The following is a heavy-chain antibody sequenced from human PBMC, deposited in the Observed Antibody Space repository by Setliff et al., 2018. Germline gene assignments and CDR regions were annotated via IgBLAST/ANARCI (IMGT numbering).Heavy chain of an antibody. Sequence: ASVKVSCKASGYIFTSYGISWVRQAPGQGLEWMGWISSYNGKTNYAQKLQGRVTMTTDTSTSTAYMELRSLRSDDTAVYYCARDQDYQYYYETSGRDAFDIWGLGTMVTVSS. J-gene: IGHJ3*02. CDR3: ARDQDYQYYYETSGRDAFDI. V-gene: IGHV1-18*01. D-gene: IGHD3-22*01. CDR1: GYIFTSYG. CDR2: ISSYNGKT.